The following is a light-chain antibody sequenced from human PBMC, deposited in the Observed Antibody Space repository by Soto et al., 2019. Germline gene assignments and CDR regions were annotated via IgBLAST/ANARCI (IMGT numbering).Light chain of an antibody. CDR2: AAS. V-gene: IGKV1-39*01. CDR3: QHSTTWT. Sequence: DIEMTQSPSSLSASVGERVTITCRASQSISTYLNWYQQKPGKAPKFLIYAASSLQSGVPSRFNGSGSGTDFTLTISSLQPEDFATYSCQHSTTWTFGQGTKVDIK. J-gene: IGKJ1*01. CDR1: QSISTY.